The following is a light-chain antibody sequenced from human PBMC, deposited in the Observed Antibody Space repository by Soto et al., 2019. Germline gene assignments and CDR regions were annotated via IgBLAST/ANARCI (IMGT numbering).Light chain of an antibody. J-gene: IGKJ1*01. CDR3: QQYNDYSPWT. Sequence: DIQMTQSPSTLSASVGDRVTITCRASQSINIWLAWYQQKPGKAPKLLIYKASSLESGVPSRFSGSGSGTEFTRTISSLQPDDFATYYCQQYNDYSPWTFGQGIKVEIK. V-gene: IGKV1-5*03. CDR1: QSINIW. CDR2: KAS.